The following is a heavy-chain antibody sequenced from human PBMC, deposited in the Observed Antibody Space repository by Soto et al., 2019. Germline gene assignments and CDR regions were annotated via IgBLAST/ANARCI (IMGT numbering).Heavy chain of an antibody. Sequence: SETLSLTCTVSGGSISSNSHYWTWIRQSPGKGLEWIGEISQSGFTNYNPSLESRVTLSVDTSKSEFSLHLTSMTAADTALYYCARGLFSSGWYSYFDPWGQGTPVTVSS. V-gene: IGHV4-39*01. CDR3: ARGLFSSGWYSYFDP. CDR1: GGSISSNSHY. D-gene: IGHD6-19*01. CDR2: ISQSGFT. J-gene: IGHJ5*02.